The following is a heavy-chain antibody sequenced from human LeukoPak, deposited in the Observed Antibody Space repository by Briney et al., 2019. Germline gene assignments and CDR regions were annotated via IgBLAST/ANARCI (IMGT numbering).Heavy chain of an antibody. CDR1: GFTFNNYV. Sequence: PGGSLRLSCAASGFTFNNYVMSWVRQAPGKGLEWVSTVSGSGGSTNYADSVKGRFTISRDNSKNTLYLQMNSLRAEDTALYYCADHYYGSGTNVFDIWGQGTTVTVSS. D-gene: IGHD3-10*01. CDR3: ADHYYGSGTNVFDI. V-gene: IGHV3-23*01. CDR2: VSGSGGST. J-gene: IGHJ3*02.